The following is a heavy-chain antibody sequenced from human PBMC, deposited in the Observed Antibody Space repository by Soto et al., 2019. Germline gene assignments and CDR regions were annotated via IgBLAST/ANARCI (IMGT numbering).Heavy chain of an antibody. Sequence: GGSLRLSCAASGFTFSSYAMSWVRQAPGKGLEWVSAISGSGGSTYYADSVKGRFTISRDNSKNTLYLQMNSLRAEDTAVYYCAKVPHPYDSSGYYRHDAFDIWGQGTMVTVSS. CDR3: AKVPHPYDSSGYYRHDAFDI. D-gene: IGHD3-22*01. CDR2: ISGSGGST. V-gene: IGHV3-23*01. CDR1: GFTFSSYA. J-gene: IGHJ3*02.